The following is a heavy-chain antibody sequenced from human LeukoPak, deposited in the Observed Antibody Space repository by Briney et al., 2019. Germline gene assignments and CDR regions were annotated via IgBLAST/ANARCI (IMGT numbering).Heavy chain of an antibody. CDR2: ISGSGGST. J-gene: IGHJ4*02. CDR3: ASRRITIFGVATAGVDY. Sequence: VGSLRLSCAASGFTFSSYAMSWVRQAPGKGLEWVSAISGSGGSTYYADSVKGRFTISRDNSKSTLYLQMNSLRAEDTAVYYCASRRITIFGVATAGVDYWGQGTLVTVSS. D-gene: IGHD3-3*01. V-gene: IGHV3-23*01. CDR1: GFTFSSYA.